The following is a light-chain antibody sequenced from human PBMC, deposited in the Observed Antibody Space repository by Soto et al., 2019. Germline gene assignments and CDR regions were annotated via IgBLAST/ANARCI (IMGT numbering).Light chain of an antibody. CDR2: NNN. J-gene: IGLJ3*02. CDR3: AAWDDSLNGFWV. CDR1: SSNIGSNT. Sequence: QSVLTQSPSASGTPGQRVTISCSGSSSNIGSNTVNWYQQLPGTAPKLLICNNNQRPSGVPDRFSGSKSGTSASLAISGLQSEDEADYYCAAWDDSLNGFWVFGVGTKLTVL. V-gene: IGLV1-44*01.